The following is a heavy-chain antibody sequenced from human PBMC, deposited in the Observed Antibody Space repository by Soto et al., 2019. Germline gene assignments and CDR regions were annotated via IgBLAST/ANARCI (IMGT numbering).Heavy chain of an antibody. D-gene: IGHD1-26*01. V-gene: IGHV3-15*01. J-gene: IGHJ4*02. CDR2: IKSKTEGGTP. Sequence: EVQLVESGGGLVKPGGSLRLSCVASELTLSNAWMSWVRQAPGKGLEWVGRIKSKTEGGTPDYAAPVKGRFTLSRDDSKNTLYLQMKSLITAATAVDYCTNLIRGSRDSAHWGQGTRVTVSS. CDR3: TNLIRGSRDSAH. CDR1: ELTLSNAW.